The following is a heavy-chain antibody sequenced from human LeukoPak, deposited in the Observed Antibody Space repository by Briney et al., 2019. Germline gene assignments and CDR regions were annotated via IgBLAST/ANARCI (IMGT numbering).Heavy chain of an antibody. CDR1: GYSISSGYY. Sequence: SETLSLTCTVSGYSISSGYYWGWIRQPPGKGLEWIGSMFHSGTTYYNPSLKSRVTISVDTSKNHFSLKLTSVTAADTAVYYCARYNIWTASDYWGQGILVTVSS. V-gene: IGHV4-38-2*02. CDR2: MFHSGTT. D-gene: IGHD3-9*01. CDR3: ARYNIWTASDY. J-gene: IGHJ4*02.